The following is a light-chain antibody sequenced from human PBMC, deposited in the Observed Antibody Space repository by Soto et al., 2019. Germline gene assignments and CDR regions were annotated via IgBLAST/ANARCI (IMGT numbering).Light chain of an antibody. CDR1: QSVSRSY. CDR2: GAS. Sequence: EILLTQSPCTLPLSPGERATLSCRASQSVSRSYLAWYQQKPGQAPRLLIYGASSRATGIPERFSGSGSGTDFTLTISRLEPEDFEVYYCQQYGSYQITFGQGTRLEIK. CDR3: QQYGSYQIT. J-gene: IGKJ5*01. V-gene: IGKV3-20*01.